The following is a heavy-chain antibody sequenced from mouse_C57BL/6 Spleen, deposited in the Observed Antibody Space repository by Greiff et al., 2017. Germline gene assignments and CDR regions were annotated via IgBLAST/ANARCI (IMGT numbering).Heavy chain of an antibody. CDR1: GFSFNTYA. CDR2: IRSKSNNYAT. J-gene: IGHJ1*03. CDR3: VRQGYYGSSYGGYFDV. D-gene: IGHD1-1*01. V-gene: IGHV10-1*01. Sequence: EVKLMESGGGLVQPKGSLKLSCAASGFSFNTYAMNWVRQAPGKGLEWVARIRSKSNNYATYYADSVKDRFTISRDDSESMLYLQMNNLKTEDTAMYYCVRQGYYGSSYGGYFDVWGTGTTVTVSS.